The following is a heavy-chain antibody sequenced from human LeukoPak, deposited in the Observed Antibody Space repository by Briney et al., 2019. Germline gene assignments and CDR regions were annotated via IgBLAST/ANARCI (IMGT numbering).Heavy chain of an antibody. Sequence: GGSLRLSCAASGFTFSSYSMNWVRQAPGKGLGWVSSISSSSSYIYYADSVKGRFTISRDNAKNSLYLQMNSLRAEDTAVYYCARLNWGYYYYGMDVWGQGTTVTVSS. J-gene: IGHJ6*02. D-gene: IGHD7-27*01. CDR3: ARLNWGYYYYGMDV. CDR1: GFTFSSYS. V-gene: IGHV3-21*01. CDR2: ISSSSSYI.